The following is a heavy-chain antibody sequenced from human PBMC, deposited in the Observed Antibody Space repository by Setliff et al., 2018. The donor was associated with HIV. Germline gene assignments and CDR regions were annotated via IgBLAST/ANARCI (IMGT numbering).Heavy chain of an antibody. CDR1: GYNFTDYD. CDR3: ARDYSGGYDY. CDR2: MNPNNGNT. V-gene: IGHV1-8*02. Sequence: ALVKVSCKASGYNFTDYDINWVRQATGQGLEWMGWMNPNNGNTGYAEKFQGWVTMTRDTSISTAYMELSSLRSEDTAVYYCARDYSGGYDYWGQGTLVTVSS. J-gene: IGHJ4*02. D-gene: IGHD6-19*01.